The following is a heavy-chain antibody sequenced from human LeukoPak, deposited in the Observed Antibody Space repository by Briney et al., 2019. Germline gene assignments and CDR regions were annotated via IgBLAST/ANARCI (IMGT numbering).Heavy chain of an antibody. CDR3: ARLTPYSGSPLGDY. CDR2: ISYSGRT. Sequence: SETLSLTCTVSGGSISSSSNFRGWIRQPPRKGVEWIGSISYSGRTYYNPSLKSRVTISVDTSKNQFSLKLSSVTAADTAVYYCARLTPYSGSPLGDYWGQGTLVTVSS. V-gene: IGHV4-39*01. D-gene: IGHD1-26*01. J-gene: IGHJ4*02. CDR1: GGSISSSSNF.